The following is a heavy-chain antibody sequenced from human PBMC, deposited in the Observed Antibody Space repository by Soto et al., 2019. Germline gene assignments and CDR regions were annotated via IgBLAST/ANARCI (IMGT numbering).Heavy chain of an antibody. CDR1: GYTFTNAG. V-gene: IGHV1-18*01. J-gene: IGHJ6*02. CDR2: ISGYNGNT. Sequence: ASVKVSCTASGYTFTNAGISWVRQAPGQGLEWMGWISGYNGNTNYEQKFQDRVTMTTDTTTNTAYMELRSLRSDDTAVYYCAREGPRPYYYYGMDVWGQGTTVTVSS. CDR3: AREGPRPYYYYGMDV.